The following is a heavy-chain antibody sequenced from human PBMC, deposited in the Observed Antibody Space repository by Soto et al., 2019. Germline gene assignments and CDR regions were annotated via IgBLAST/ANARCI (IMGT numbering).Heavy chain of an antibody. D-gene: IGHD2-2*01. CDR2: ISWNSGSI. Sequence: EVQLVESGGGLVQPGRSLRLSCAASGFTFDDYAMHWVRQAPGKGLEWVSGISWNSGSIGYADSVKGRFTISRDNAKNSLYLQMNSLRAEDTALYYCAKDRSVVPAASLFDYWGQGTLVTVSS. V-gene: IGHV3-9*01. CDR1: GFTFDDYA. J-gene: IGHJ4*02. CDR3: AKDRSVVPAASLFDY.